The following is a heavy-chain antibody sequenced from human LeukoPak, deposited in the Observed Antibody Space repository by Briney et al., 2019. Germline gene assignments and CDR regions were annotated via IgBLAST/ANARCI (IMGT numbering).Heavy chain of an antibody. V-gene: IGHV4-34*01. CDR2: INHSGST. J-gene: IGHJ4*02. CDR3: ARRLGTNYDYVWGSYRKGLYFDY. Sequence: SETLSLTCAVYGGSFSGYYWSWIRQPPGKGLEWIGEINHSGSTNYNPSLKSRVTISADTSKNQFSLKLSSMTAADTAVYYCARRLGTNYDYVWGSYRKGLYFDYWGQGTLVTVSS. CDR1: GGSFSGYY. D-gene: IGHD3-16*02.